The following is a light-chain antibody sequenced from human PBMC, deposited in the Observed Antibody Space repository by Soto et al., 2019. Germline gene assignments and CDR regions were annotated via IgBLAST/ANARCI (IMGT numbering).Light chain of an antibody. V-gene: IGKV3-11*01. CDR1: QSVSRS. CDR3: QQYKSYWT. J-gene: IGKJ1*01. CDR2: DAS. Sequence: EIVLTQSPSTLSLSTGDRATLSCRASQSVSRSLTWYQQKPGQAPRLLIYDASTRATGIPPRFSGSGSGTEFTLSISSLQPDDFATYYCQQYKSYWTFGQGTKVAIK.